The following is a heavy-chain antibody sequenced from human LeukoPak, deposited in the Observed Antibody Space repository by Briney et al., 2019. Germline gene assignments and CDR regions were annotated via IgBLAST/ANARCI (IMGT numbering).Heavy chain of an antibody. CDR2: ISGYNGNT. Sequence: ASVKVSCKASGYTFTSYGISWVRQAPGQTLEWMGWISGYNGNTNYAQKLQGRVTMTTDTSTSTAYMELRSLRSDDTAVYYCARDFHSSGYYHYFHYWGQGTLVTVSS. CDR3: ARDFHSSGYYHYFHY. V-gene: IGHV1-18*01. CDR1: GYTFTSYG. J-gene: IGHJ4*02. D-gene: IGHD3-22*01.